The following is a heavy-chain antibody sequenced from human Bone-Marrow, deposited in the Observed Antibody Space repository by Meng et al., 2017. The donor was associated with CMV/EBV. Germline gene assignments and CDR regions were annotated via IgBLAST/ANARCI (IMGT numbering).Heavy chain of an antibody. CDR3: AKDTRAVVTYPDY. CDR2: ISWNSGSI. Sequence: GGSLRLSCVASGFTFDDYVMHWVRQTPGKGLEWVSGISWNSGSIGYADSVRGRFTISRDNAKNSLYLQVDSLRADDMALYYCAKDTRAVVTYPDYCGQGTLVTVSS. V-gene: IGHV3-9*03. CDR1: GFTFDDYV. J-gene: IGHJ4*02. D-gene: IGHD4-23*01.